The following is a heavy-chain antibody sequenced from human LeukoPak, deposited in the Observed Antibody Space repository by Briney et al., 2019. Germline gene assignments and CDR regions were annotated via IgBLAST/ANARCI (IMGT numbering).Heavy chain of an antibody. Sequence: GASVKVSCKASGYSFDRYGVSWVRQAPGQGLEWLGGIGAFNGNTNYAQKLQGRVTMTADTATTTAYMELRSLSSHDTAVYYCARDFLSYDGSENHFEDTFDIWGQGTMVIVSS. CDR1: GYSFDRYG. CDR2: IGAFNGNT. D-gene: IGHD3-22*01. CDR3: ARDFLSYDGSENHFEDTFDI. J-gene: IGHJ3*02. V-gene: IGHV1-18*01.